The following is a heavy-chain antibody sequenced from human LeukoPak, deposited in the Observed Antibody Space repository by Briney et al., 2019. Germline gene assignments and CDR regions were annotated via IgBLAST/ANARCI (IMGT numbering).Heavy chain of an antibody. CDR2: IRYDGSNK. Sequence: GGSLRLSCAASGFTFSNYGMHWVRQAPGKGLEWVAVIRYDGSNKYYADSVKGRFTISRDNSKNTLYLQMNSLRAEDTAVYYCARGFYDSSDSNYYYYGMDVWGQGTTVTVPS. D-gene: IGHD3-22*01. J-gene: IGHJ6*02. V-gene: IGHV3-33*01. CDR3: ARGFYDSSDSNYYYYGMDV. CDR1: GFTFSNYG.